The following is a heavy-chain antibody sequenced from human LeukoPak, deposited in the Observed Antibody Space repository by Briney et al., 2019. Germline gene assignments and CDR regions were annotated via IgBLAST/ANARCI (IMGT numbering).Heavy chain of an antibody. V-gene: IGHV4-34*01. Sequence: SETLSLTCAVYGGPFSDYYWNWIRQPPGKGLEWIGEINHSGSTNYNPSLKGRVTISLDTSKNQFSLKLNSVTAADTAVYYCARGDLYYDIDYWGQGTLVTVSS. J-gene: IGHJ4*02. CDR1: GGPFSDYY. CDR2: INHSGST. CDR3: ARGDLYYDIDY. D-gene: IGHD3-9*01.